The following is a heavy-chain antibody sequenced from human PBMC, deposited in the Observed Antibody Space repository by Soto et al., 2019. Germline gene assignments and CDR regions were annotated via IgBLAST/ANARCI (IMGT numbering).Heavy chain of an antibody. V-gene: IGHV3-15*04. CDR3: STLSHLDP. Sequence: EVQLVESGGGLVKPGGSPRLSCAASGFNFANAWMHWVRQAPGKGLECVGHIESKSDGGATAYAAPVKGRFTISRDDSKNMLYLQMNSLNVDDTAVYYCSTLSHLDPWGQGTLVTVSS. J-gene: IGHJ5*02. CDR1: GFNFANAW. CDR2: IESKSDGGAT.